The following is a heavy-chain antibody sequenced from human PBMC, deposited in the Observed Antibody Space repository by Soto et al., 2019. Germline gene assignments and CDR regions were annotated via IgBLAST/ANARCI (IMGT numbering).Heavy chain of an antibody. CDR3: SREGSNRAFAFDA. CDR2: IDGSGAA. J-gene: IGHJ3*01. V-gene: IGHV3-23*01. Sequence: EVQLLESGGDLGQPGGSLRLSCVASGYVFSNYAMAWVRQVPGKGLQWVSRIDGSGAAHYGDYVKGRVTMSRDNSKNTLFLQLDRLRVEDTAVYFCSREGSNRAFAFDAWGQGTWVAVSS. CDR1: GYVFSNYA. D-gene: IGHD2-8*01.